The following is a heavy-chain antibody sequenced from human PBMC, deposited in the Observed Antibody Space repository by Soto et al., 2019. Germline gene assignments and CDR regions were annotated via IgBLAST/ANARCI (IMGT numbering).Heavy chain of an antibody. CDR3: AHKGDGYRGFKY. CDR1: GFSLSTSGVG. D-gene: IGHD5-12*01. CDR2: IYWDDDK. Sequence: QITLKESGPTLVKPTQTLTLTCTLSGFSLSTSGVGVGWIRQPPGKALEWLALIYWDDDKRYSPFLKSRLTITKDTSKNQVVLTLTNMVPVDTATYYCAHKGDGYRGFKYWGQGTLVTVSS. J-gene: IGHJ4*02. V-gene: IGHV2-5*02.